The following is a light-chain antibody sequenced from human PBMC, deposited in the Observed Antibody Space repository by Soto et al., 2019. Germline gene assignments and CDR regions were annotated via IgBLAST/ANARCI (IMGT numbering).Light chain of an antibody. CDR1: QSISSW. CDR2: KAS. V-gene: IGKV1-5*03. Sequence: IQRPQSPSTLSASVGDRVTITCRASQSISSWLAWYQQKPGKAPKLLIYKASSLESGVPSRFSGSGSGTEFTLTISSLQPDDFATYYCQQYNSYSSWTFGQGTKVDI. J-gene: IGKJ1*01. CDR3: QQYNSYSSWT.